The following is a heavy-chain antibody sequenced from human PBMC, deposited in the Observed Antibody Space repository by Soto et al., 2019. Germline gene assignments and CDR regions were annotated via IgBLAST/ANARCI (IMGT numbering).Heavy chain of an antibody. D-gene: IGHD6-6*01. CDR3: THPLYSSSPLPEEDAFDI. CDR1: GFTFSNAW. CDR2: IKSKTDGGTT. Sequence: GGSLRLSCAASGFTFSNAWMSWVRQAPGKGLEWVGRIKSKTDGGTTDYAAPVKGRFTISRDDSKNTLYLQMNSLKTADTAVYYCTHPLYSSSPLPEEDAFDIWGQGTMVTVSS. J-gene: IGHJ3*02. V-gene: IGHV3-15*01.